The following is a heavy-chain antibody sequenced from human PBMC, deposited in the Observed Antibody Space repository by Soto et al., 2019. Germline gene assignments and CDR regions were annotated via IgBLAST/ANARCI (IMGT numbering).Heavy chain of an antibody. CDR2: ISGSGGST. D-gene: IGHD4-17*01. CDR1: GFTFSSYA. CDR3: ANNLPFYGDYGPEYFQH. Sequence: EVQLLESGGGLVQPGGSLRLSCAASGFTFSSYAMSWVRQAPGKGLEWVSAISGSGGSTYYADSVKGRFTISRDNSKNTLYLQMNSLRAEDTAVYYCANNLPFYGDYGPEYFQHWGQGTLVTVSS. J-gene: IGHJ1*01. V-gene: IGHV3-23*01.